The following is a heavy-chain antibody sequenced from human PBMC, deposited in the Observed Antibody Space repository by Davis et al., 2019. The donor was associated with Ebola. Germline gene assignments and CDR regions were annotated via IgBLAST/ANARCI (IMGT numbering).Heavy chain of an antibody. V-gene: IGHV1-8*01. CDR1: GYTFTSYD. Sequence: ASVKVSCKASGYTFTSYDINWVRQATGQGLEWMGWMNPNSGNTGYAQKFQGRVTMTRNTSISTAYMELSSLRSEDTAVYYCARGSYCSSTSCYPHYYYGMDVWGQGTTVTVSS. CDR2: MNPNSGNT. D-gene: IGHD2-2*01. J-gene: IGHJ6*02. CDR3: ARGSYCSSTSCYPHYYYGMDV.